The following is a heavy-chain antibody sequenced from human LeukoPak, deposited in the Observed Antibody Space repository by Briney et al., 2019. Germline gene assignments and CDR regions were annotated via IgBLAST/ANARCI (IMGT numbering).Heavy chain of an antibody. CDR2: IYYSGTT. CDR1: SASISGYY. D-gene: IGHD3-10*01. V-gene: IGHV4-59*08. Sequence: SETLSLTCTVSSASISGYYWNWIRQTPGKGLEWIGYIYYSGTTNYNPSLKSRVTISVDTSKNQFSLKLSSVTAADTAVYYCARRGKYYVSGTWFDPWGHGTLVTVSS. J-gene: IGHJ5*02. CDR3: ARRGKYYVSGTWFDP.